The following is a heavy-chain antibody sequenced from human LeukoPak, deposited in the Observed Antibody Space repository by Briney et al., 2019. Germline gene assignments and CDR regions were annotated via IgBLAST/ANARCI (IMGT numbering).Heavy chain of an antibody. D-gene: IGHD5-18*01. CDR3: ARVDTAVAYYFDY. J-gene: IGHJ4*02. CDR1: GGSISRNY. CDR2: IYTSGGT. Sequence: SETLSLTCTVSGGSISRNYWSWIRQPAGKGLEWIGRIYTSGGTNYNPSLKSRVTMSIDTSKNQFSLKLSSVTAADTAVYYCARVDTAVAYYFDYWGQGTLVTVSS. V-gene: IGHV4-4*07.